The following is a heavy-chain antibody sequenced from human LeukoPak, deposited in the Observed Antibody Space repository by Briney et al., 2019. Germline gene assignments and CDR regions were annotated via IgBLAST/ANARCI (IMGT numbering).Heavy chain of an antibody. J-gene: IGHJ4*02. CDR1: GFTFSNYW. Sequence: GGSLRLSCAASGFTFSNYWMSWVRQAPGKGLEWVANIKQDGSEKYYVDSVKGRFTISRDNAKNSLYLQMNSLRAEDTAVYYYARVYGDYLSYWGQGTLVTVSS. D-gene: IGHD4-17*01. V-gene: IGHV3-7*03. CDR2: IKQDGSEK. CDR3: ARVYGDYLSY.